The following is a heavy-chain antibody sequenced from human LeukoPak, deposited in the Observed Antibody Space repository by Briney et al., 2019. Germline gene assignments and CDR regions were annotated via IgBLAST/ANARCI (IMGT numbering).Heavy chain of an antibody. J-gene: IGHJ4*02. CDR1: GSTFSSYG. CDR3: ARGSGYYPLFDY. Sequence: GRSLRLSCVVSGSTFSSYGMHWVRQAPGKGLEWVAVIWYDGSKEYYIDSVKGRFTISRDNSKNTLYLQMNSLRAEDTAVYYCARGSGYYPLFDYWGQGTLVTVSS. D-gene: IGHD3-22*01. CDR2: IWYDGSKE. V-gene: IGHV3-33*01.